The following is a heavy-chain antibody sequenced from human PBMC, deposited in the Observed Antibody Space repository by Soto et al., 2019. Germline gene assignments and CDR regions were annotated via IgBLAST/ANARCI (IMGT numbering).Heavy chain of an antibody. CDR3: ARDRRYYGMDV. CDR1: GGSISSGGYS. CDR2: IYHSGST. V-gene: IGHV4-30-2*01. J-gene: IGHJ6*02. Sequence: KTSETLSLTCAVSGGSISSGGYSWSWIRQPPGKGLEWIGYIYHSGSTYYNPSLKSRVTISVDRSKNQFSLKLSSVTAADTAVYYCARDRRYYGMDVWGQGTTVTVSS.